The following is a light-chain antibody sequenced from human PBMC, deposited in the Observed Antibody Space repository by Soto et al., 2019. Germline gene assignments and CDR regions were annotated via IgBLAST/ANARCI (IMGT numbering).Light chain of an antibody. CDR1: QSISSS. CDR2: HVS. J-gene: IGKJ1*01. CDR3: QQYDTHLWT. V-gene: IGKV1-5*03. Sequence: DIQMTQSPSTLSASVGDRVTVTCRASQSISSSLAWFQQKPGKAPKLLMYHVSRLNSGVSSRFIGSGSGTEFTLTSSSLHADDFATYYCQQYDTHLWTFGQGTKVEIK.